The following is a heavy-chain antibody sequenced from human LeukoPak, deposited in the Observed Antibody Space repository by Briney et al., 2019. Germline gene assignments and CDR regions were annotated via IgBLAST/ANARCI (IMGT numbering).Heavy chain of an antibody. D-gene: IGHD6-13*01. Sequence: SETLSLTCTVSGGSISSLYWSWIRQPPGKGLEWIGYIYSSGSTKYNPSLKSRVTMSVDTSKNQFSLKLSSVTAADTAVYYCALSSSWYRNWFDPWGQGTLVTVSS. CDR2: IYSSGST. V-gene: IGHV4-59*01. J-gene: IGHJ5*02. CDR3: ALSSSWYRNWFDP. CDR1: GGSISSLY.